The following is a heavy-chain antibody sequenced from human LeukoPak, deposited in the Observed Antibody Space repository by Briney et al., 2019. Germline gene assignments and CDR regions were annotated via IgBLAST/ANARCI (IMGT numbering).Heavy chain of an antibody. CDR3: ARDNYEKAAALDY. J-gene: IGHJ4*02. CDR2: ISSSSNYI. CDR1: GFTFSDSS. Sequence: GGSLRLSCAASGFTFSDSSINWVRQAPGKGLEWVSSISSSSNYIYYADSVKGRFTISRDNAKNSLYLQMNSLRAEDTAMYYCARDNYEKAAALDYWGQGTLVTVSS. V-gene: IGHV3-21*01. D-gene: IGHD6-13*01.